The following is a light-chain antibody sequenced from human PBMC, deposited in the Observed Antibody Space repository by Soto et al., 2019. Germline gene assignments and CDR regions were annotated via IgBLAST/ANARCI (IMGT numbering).Light chain of an antibody. CDR3: QQYDSYPIT. V-gene: IGKV1-5*03. CDR1: QNINTW. J-gene: IGKJ4*01. CDR2: KAS. Sequence: SQMTQSPSTLSASVGDRVTITCRASQNINTWLSWYQHKPGKAPKVLIHKASSLQSGVPSRFSGTGSGTEYTLFINSQQPDDFATYYCQQYDSYPITFGGGT.